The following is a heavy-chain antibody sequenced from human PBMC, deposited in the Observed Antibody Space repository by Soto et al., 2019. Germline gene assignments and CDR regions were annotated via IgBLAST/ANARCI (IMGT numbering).Heavy chain of an antibody. J-gene: IGHJ4*02. V-gene: IGHV3-23*01. D-gene: IGHD7-27*01. CDR3: AKQKTGLYFFDY. Sequence: VGSLRLSCAASGFTFSYYAMTWVRQAPGKGLEWLSAISGTGGDTYYTDSVKGRFTISRDNSKNTLYLQMHSLRADDTAVYYCAKQKTGLYFFDYWGQGTLVTVSS. CDR2: ISGTGGDT. CDR1: GFTFSYYA.